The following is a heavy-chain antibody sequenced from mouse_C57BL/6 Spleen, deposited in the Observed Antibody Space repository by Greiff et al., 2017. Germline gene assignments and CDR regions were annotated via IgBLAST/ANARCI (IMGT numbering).Heavy chain of an antibody. J-gene: IGHJ4*01. CDR1: GFSLTSYG. CDR3: ARNYKARLYAMDY. V-gene: IGHV2-2*01. Sequence: QVQLQQSGPGLVQPSQSLSITCTVSGFSLTSYGVHWVRQSPGTGLEWLGVIWSGGSTDYYSAFISRLSISKDNSKSQVFLNMNSLQADDTAIYCCARNYKARLYAMDYWGQGTSVTVSS. CDR2: IWSGGST. D-gene: IGHD1-2*01.